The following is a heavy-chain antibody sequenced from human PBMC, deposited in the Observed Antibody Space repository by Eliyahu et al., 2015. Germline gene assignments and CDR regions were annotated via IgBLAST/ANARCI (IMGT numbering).Heavy chain of an antibody. CDR3: ARDLGAYKRAFDY. D-gene: IGHD3-16*01. J-gene: IGHJ4*02. Sequence: EVQLVESGGGLIQPGGSLRLSCAASGLSVSXXYMXWVRQAPGKGLEWLSVXYNGGAPYYADSVKGRFTISRDSSKNTLYLQMNSLRADDTAVYYCARDLGAYKRAFDYWGQGTLVTVSS. CDR1: GLSVSXXY. CDR2: XYNGGAP. V-gene: IGHV3-53*01.